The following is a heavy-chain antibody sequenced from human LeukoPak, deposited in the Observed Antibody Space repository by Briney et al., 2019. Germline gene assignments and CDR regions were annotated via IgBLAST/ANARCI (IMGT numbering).Heavy chain of an antibody. V-gene: IGHV1-2*02. J-gene: IGHJ4*02. CDR3: ARGPTGPPKGTRLNSGWEY. D-gene: IGHD6-19*01. Sequence: GASVKVSCKASGYTFTGYYMHWVRQAPGQGLEWMGWINPNSGGTNYAQKFQGRVTMTRDTSISTAYMELSRLRSEDTAVYYCARGPTGPPKGTRLNSGWEYWGQGTLVTVSS. CDR2: INPNSGGT. CDR1: GYTFTGYY.